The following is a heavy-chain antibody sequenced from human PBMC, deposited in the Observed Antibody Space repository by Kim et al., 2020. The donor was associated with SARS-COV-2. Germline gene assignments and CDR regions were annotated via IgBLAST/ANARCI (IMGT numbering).Heavy chain of an antibody. CDR3: AKRGGGYGIAATGSFDY. CDR2: ISGSGAST. CDR1: GFTFSTYA. J-gene: IGHJ4*01. V-gene: IGHV3-23*01. D-gene: IGHD6-13*01. Sequence: GGSLRLSCAASGFTFSTYAMTWVRQAPGKGLEWVSGISGSGASTYYADSVKGRFTISRDNSKNTLYVQMNSLRAEDTAVYYCAKRGGGYGIAATGSFDY.